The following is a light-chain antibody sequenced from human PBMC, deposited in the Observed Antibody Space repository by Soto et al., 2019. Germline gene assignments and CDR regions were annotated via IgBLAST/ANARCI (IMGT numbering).Light chain of an antibody. CDR2: GAS. J-gene: IGKJ1*01. V-gene: IGKV3-15*01. Sequence: IVLTQSPGTLSLSPGERATLSCRASQSVSNNYLAWYQQKPGQAPRLLIYGASTRATDMPGRFSGRGAGAEFTLTISSLQSEDFAVYYCQQYRSWPRTFGQGTKVDI. CDR3: QQYRSWPRT. CDR1: QSVSNN.